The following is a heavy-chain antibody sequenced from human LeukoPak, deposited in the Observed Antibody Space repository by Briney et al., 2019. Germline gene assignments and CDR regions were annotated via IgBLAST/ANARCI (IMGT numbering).Heavy chain of an antibody. CDR1: GFTVSSNY. J-gene: IGHJ4*02. D-gene: IGHD1-26*01. CDR2: IYSGGST. V-gene: IGHV3-53*01. Sequence: GGSLRLSCAASGFTVSSNYMSWVRQAPGKGLEWVSVIYSGGSTYYADSVKGRFTISRDNSKNTLYLQMNSMRAEDTAVYYCARDGASGSYSDYWGQGTLVTVSS. CDR3: ARDGASGSYSDY.